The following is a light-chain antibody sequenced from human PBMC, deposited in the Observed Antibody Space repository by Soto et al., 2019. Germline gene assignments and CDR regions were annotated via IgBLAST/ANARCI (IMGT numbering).Light chain of an antibody. Sequence: ELVLTQSPATLSLSPGERATLSCRASQSVSSYLAWYQQKPGQAPRILIYDASNRATGIPDRLSGSGSGTDLNLTIGRLEPEDFAVYYCQKRSNWPVTCGQGTRLEIK. CDR1: QSVSSY. J-gene: IGKJ5*01. CDR3: QKRSNWPVT. CDR2: DAS. V-gene: IGKV3-11*01.